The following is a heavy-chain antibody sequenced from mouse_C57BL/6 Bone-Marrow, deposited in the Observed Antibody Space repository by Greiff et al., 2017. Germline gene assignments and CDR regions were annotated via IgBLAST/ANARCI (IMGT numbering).Heavy chain of an antibody. Sequence: QVQLQQSGAELTRPGASVKLSCKASGYTFTSYGISWVKQRTGQGLEWIGEIYPRSGNTYYNEKFKGKATLTADKSSSTAYMELRSLTSEDSAVYFCARDGYYYAMDYWGQGASVTVSS. D-gene: IGHD2-3*01. CDR1: GYTFTSYG. CDR3: ARDGYYYAMDY. CDR2: IYPRSGNT. V-gene: IGHV1-81*01. J-gene: IGHJ4*01.